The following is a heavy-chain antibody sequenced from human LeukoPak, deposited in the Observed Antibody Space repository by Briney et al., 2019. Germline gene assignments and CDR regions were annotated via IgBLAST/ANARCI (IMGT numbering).Heavy chain of an antibody. CDR1: GGTFSSYA. CDR2: IIPISGTA. Sequence: SVKVSCKASGGTFSSYAISWVRQAPGQGLEWMGGIIPISGTANYAQKFQGRVTITADESTSTAYMELSSLRSEDTAVYYCARSRDSNTQSDYWGQGTLVTVSS. D-gene: IGHD2-2*02. V-gene: IGHV1-69*01. J-gene: IGHJ4*02. CDR3: ARSRDSNTQSDY.